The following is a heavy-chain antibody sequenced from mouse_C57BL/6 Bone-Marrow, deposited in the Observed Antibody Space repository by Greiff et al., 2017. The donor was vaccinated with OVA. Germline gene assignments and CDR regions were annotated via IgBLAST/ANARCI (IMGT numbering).Heavy chain of an antibody. CDR3: TRRGLTTDYAMDY. CDR2: IDPETGGT. V-gene: IGHV1-15*01. CDR1: GYTFTDYE. D-gene: IGHD1-1*01. Sequence: QVQLQQSGAELVRPGASVTLSCKASGYTFTDYEMHWVKQTPVHGLEWIGAIDPETGGTAYNQKFKGKAILTADKSSSTAYMELRSLTSEDSAVYYCTRRGLTTDYAMDYWGQGTSVTVSS. J-gene: IGHJ4*01.